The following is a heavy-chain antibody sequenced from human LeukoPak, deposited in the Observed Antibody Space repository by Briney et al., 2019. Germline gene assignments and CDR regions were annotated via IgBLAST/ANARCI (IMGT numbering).Heavy chain of an antibody. CDR3: ARDRVDTAMVPFDY. CDR2: IIPIFGTA. J-gene: IGHJ4*02. V-gene: IGHV1-69*13. CDR1: GYTFTSYA. D-gene: IGHD5-18*01. Sequence: SVKVSCKASGYTFTSYAISWVRQAPGQGLEWMGGIIPIFGTANYAQKFQGRVTITADESTSTAYMELSSLRSEDTAVYYCARDRVDTAMVPFDYWGQGTLVTVSS.